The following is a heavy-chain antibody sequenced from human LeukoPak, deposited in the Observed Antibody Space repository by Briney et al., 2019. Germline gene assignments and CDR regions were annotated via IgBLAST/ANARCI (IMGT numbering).Heavy chain of an antibody. CDR3: AKDGGSSSWYTGDWFDP. Sequence: SETLSLTCTVSSGSINTSNYYWGWIRQPPGKGLEWIGNIFYRGGTYYSPSLKSRVTISLDTSRNQFSLNLNSVTAADTAVYYCAKDGGSSSWYTGDWFDPWGQGTLVTVSS. V-gene: IGHV4-39*07. J-gene: IGHJ5*02. D-gene: IGHD6-13*01. CDR1: SGSINTSNYY. CDR2: IFYRGGT.